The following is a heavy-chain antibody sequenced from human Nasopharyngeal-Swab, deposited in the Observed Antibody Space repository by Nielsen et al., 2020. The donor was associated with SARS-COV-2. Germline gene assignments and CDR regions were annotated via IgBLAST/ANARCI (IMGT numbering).Heavy chain of an antibody. J-gene: IGHJ6*03. D-gene: IGHD2-15*01. V-gene: IGHV5-51*01. CDR2: IYPDDSDT. CDR1: GYSFTTFW. Sequence: GESLKISCKGSGYSFTTFWITWVRQMPGKGLEWMGIIYPDDSDTRYSPSFQGQVTFSVDKSTSTAYLQWSSLKASDTAMYYCARLRGSAFCYYYLDVWGKGTTVTVSS. CDR3: ARLRGSAFCYYYLDV.